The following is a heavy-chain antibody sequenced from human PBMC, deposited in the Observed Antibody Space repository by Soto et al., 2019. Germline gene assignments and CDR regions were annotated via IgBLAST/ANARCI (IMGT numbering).Heavy chain of an antibody. CDR3: ARVGRPLRWLIYVSYYFDH. V-gene: IGHV1-18*04. Sequence: ASVKVSCKASGYTFTSYGISWVRQAPGQGLEWMGWISAYNGNTNYAQKLQGRVTMTTDTSTSTAYMDLRSLRSDDTAVDYCARVGRPLRWLIYVSYYFDHWGQGPLGTGAS. CDR2: ISAYNGNT. CDR1: GYTFTSYG. J-gene: IGHJ4*02. D-gene: IGHD3-9*01.